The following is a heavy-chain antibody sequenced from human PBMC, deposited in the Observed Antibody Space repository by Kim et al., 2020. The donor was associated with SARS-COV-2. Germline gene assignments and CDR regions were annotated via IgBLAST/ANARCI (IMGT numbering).Heavy chain of an antibody. CDR1: GFTVSSNY. Sequence: GGSLRLSCAASGFTVSSNYMSWVRQAPGKGLEWVSVIYSGGSTYYADSVKGRFTISRDNSKNTLYLQMNSLRAEDTAVYYCAREYGSGRVGAFDIWGQGTMVTVSS. V-gene: IGHV3-53*01. CDR2: IYSGGST. D-gene: IGHD3-10*01. CDR3: AREYGSGRVGAFDI. J-gene: IGHJ3*02.